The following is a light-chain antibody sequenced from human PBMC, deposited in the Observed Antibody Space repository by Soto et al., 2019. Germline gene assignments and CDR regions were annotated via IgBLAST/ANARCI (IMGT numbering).Light chain of an antibody. J-gene: IGLJ2*01. CDR2: LNSDGSH. V-gene: IGLV4-69*01. CDR3: QTWDTGIVV. CDR1: SGHSSYA. Sequence: QLVLTQSPSASASLGASVKLTCTLSSGHSSYAIAWHQQQPEKGPRYLMKLNSDGSHNKGGGIPDRFSGSSSGAERFLTISSLQSEDEADYYCQTWDTGIVVFGGGTKVTVL.